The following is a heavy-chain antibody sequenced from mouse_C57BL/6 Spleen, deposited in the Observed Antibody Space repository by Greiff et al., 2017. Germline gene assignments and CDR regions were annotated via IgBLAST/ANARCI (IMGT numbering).Heavy chain of an antibody. CDR3: ARQECYYDYVGYLYFDV. Sequence: EVQLVESGGDLVKPGGSLKLSCAASGFTFSSYGMSWVRQTPDKRLEWVATISSGGSYTYYPDSVKGRFTISRDNAKNTLYLQMSSLKSEDTAMYYCARQECYYDYVGYLYFDVWGTGTTVTVSS. D-gene: IGHD2-4*01. J-gene: IGHJ1*03. V-gene: IGHV5-6*01. CDR2: ISSGGSYT. CDR1: GFTFSSYG.